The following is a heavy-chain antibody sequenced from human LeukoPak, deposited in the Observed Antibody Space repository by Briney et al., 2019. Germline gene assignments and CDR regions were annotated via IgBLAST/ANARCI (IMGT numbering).Heavy chain of an antibody. CDR2: IYYSGAT. Sequence: SETLSLTCTVSGGSISSSNYYWAWIRQPPGRGLEWIGSIYYSGATYYSPSLKSRVIISVDTSKNQFSLKMTSVTAADTALYHCAPGSPSTGYYQYWGEGTLATVSS. V-gene: IGHV4-39*01. J-gene: IGHJ4*02. CDR1: GGSISSSNYY. D-gene: IGHD3-9*01. CDR3: APGSPSTGYYQY.